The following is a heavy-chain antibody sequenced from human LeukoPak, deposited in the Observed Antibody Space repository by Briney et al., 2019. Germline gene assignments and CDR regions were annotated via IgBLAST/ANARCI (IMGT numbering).Heavy chain of an antibody. D-gene: IGHD5-24*01. J-gene: IGHJ5*02. V-gene: IGHV3-53*01. CDR3: AREMATISLNWFDP. CDR2: IYSGGST. CDR1: GFTVSSNY. Sequence: GGSLRLSCAASGFTVSSNYMSWVRQAPGKGLEWVSVIYSGGSTYYADSVKGRFTISRDNSKNTLYLQMNSLRAEDTAVYYCAREMATISLNWFDPWGQGTLVTVSS.